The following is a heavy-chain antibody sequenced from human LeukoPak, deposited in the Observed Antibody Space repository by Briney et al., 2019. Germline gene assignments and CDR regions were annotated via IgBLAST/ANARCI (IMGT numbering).Heavy chain of an antibody. CDR3: ARDPYDILTGSMDWFDP. V-gene: IGHV1-2*02. Sequence: ASVKVSCKASGYTFTGYYMHWVRQAPGQGLEWMGWINPNSGGTNYAQKFQGRVTMTRDTSISTAYMELSGLRSDDTAVYYCARDPYDILTGSMDWFDPWGQGTLVTVSS. CDR2: INPNSGGT. CDR1: GYTFTGYY. D-gene: IGHD3-9*01. J-gene: IGHJ5*02.